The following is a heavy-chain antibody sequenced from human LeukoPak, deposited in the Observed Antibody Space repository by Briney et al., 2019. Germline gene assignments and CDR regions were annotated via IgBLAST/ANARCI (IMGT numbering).Heavy chain of an antibody. CDR1: GFTFSSYG. Sequence: GGSLRLSCAASGFTFSSYGMSWVRQAPGKGLEWVSAISGSGGSTYYADSVKGRFTISRDNSKNTLYLQMNSLRAEDTAVYYCARDGAPMIVVVFDYWGQGTLVTVSS. V-gene: IGHV3-23*01. CDR3: ARDGAPMIVVVFDY. J-gene: IGHJ4*02. CDR2: ISGSGGST. D-gene: IGHD3-22*01.